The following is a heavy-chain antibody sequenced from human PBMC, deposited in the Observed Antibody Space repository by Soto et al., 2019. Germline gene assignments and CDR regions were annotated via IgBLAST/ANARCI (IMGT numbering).Heavy chain of an antibody. V-gene: IGHV1-8*01. CDR3: ARVLHSSSWPFDP. D-gene: IGHD6-13*01. J-gene: IGHJ5*02. Sequence: QVQLVQSGAEVKKPGASVKVSCKASGYTFTSYDINWVRQATGQGLEWMGWINPDSGNTGYAQKFQGRVTMTRNTSISTTYMALSSLSSEDTAVYYCARVLHSSSWPFDPWGQGTLVTVSS. CDR1: GYTFTSYD. CDR2: INPDSGNT.